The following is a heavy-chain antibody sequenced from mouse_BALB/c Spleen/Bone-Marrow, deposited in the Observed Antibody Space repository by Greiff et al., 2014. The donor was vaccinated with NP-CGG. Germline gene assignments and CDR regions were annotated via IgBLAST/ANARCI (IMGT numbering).Heavy chain of an antibody. CDR1: GYTFNSYW. V-gene: IGHV1-9*01. Sequence: LVESGAELMKPGVSVKISCKATGYTFNSYWIEWVKQRPGHGLEWIGEILPGSGITNYNEKFKVKATFNADTSSNTAYMQLSSLTSEDSAVYYCARSPYWGQGTLVTVSA. J-gene: IGHJ3*01. CDR2: ILPGSGIT. CDR3: ARSPY.